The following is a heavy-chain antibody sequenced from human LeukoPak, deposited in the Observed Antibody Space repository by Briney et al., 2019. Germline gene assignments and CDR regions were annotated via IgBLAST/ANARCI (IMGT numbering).Heavy chain of an antibody. CDR2: MSYDGSNK. D-gene: IGHD3-10*01. CDR1: GFTFSKYA. Sequence: GRSLRLSCAHSGFTFSKYAMQWVCQAPGKGLEWVALMSYDGSNKYYADSVKGRFTISRDNSKNTLYLQMNSLRAEDTAVYYCARDWLHGSGSSWKHLFDYWGQGTLVTVSS. V-gene: IGHV3-30-3*01. CDR3: ARDWLHGSGSSWKHLFDY. J-gene: IGHJ4*02.